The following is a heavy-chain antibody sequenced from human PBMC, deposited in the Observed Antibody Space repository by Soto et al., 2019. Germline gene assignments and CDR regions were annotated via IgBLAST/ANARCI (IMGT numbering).Heavy chain of an antibody. J-gene: IGHJ5*02. Sequence: PSETLSLTCAVSDGSISSGGYSWSWIRQPPGKGLEWIGSISYSGTTYFNPSLKSRVTISVDTSKNQFSLKLNSVTAADTAVYYCAITLARSSGYWWFDPWGEGTLVIV. V-gene: IGHV4-30-2*03. CDR2: ISYSGTT. CDR3: AITLARSSGYWWFDP. D-gene: IGHD6-13*01. CDR1: DGSISSGGYS.